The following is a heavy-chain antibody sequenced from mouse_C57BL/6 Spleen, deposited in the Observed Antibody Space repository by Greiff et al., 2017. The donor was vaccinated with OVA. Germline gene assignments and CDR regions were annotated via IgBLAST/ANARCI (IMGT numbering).Heavy chain of an antibody. CDR3: ARPTLLRGRSYHLDY. D-gene: IGHD1-1*01. CDR1: GYTFTGYW. CDR2: ILPGSGST. V-gene: IGHV1-9*01. J-gene: IGHJ2*01. Sequence: QVQLQQSGAELMKPGASVKLSCTATGYTFTGYWIEWVKQRPGHGLEWIGEILPGSGSTNYNEKFKGKATFTADTSSNTAYMQLIRLTTEDSAVYYCARPTLLRGRSYHLDYWGQGTTVTVSS.